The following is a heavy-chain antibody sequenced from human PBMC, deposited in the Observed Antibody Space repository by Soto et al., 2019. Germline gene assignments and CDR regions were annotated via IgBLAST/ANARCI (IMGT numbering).Heavy chain of an antibody. J-gene: IGHJ3*02. CDR1: GGSISSYY. CDR2: IYYSGST. V-gene: IGHV4-59*08. Sequence: PSETLSLTCTVSGGSISSYYWSWIRQPPGKGLEWIGYIYYSGSTNYNPSLKSRVTISVDTSKNQFSLKLSSVTAADTAVYYCARLVYDYIWGSYRLGAFDIWGQGTMVTVSS. CDR3: ARLVYDYIWGSYRLGAFDI. D-gene: IGHD3-16*02.